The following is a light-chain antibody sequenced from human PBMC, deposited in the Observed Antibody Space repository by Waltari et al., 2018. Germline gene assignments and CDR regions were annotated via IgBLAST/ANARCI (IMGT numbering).Light chain of an antibody. CDR1: SCPVISGHF. CDR3: MLWYSAGLPAV. CDR2: DTN. J-gene: IGLJ3*02. Sequence: QAVVFLEPSRTVRPRDTLSLTCGSSSCPVISGHFPYGLQQPPGQAPKSLLYDTNLKFSWTPARFSGSLREGTAYPTLSDARPEDEAVYYCMLWYSAGLPAVFGDGTKLTVL. V-gene: IGLV7-46*01.